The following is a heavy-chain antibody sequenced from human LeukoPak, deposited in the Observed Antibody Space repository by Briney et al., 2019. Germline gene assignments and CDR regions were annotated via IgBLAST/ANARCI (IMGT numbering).Heavy chain of an antibody. CDR1: GFTFSSYG. J-gene: IGHJ4*02. CDR3: ARSYSSSRGTFDY. CDR2: ITSSSSYI. V-gene: IGHV3-21*01. Sequence: GRSLRLSCAASGFTFSSYGMNWVRQAPGKGLEWVSSITSSSSYIYYADSVKGRFTISRDNAKNSLYLQMNSLRAEDTAVYYCARSYSSSRGTFDYWGQGTLITVSS. D-gene: IGHD6-6*01.